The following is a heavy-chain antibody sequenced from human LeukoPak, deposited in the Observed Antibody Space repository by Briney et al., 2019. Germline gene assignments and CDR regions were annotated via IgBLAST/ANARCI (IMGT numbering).Heavy chain of an antibody. J-gene: IGHJ5*02. CDR3: AREGFGSGTHWFDP. Sequence: SETLSLTCTVSGYSISSGYYWGWIRPPPGKGLEWIGSIYHSGSTYYNPSLKSRVTISVDTSKNQFSLKLSSVTAADTAVYYCAREGFGSGTHWFDPWGQGTLVTVSS. D-gene: IGHD3-10*01. V-gene: IGHV4-38-2*02. CDR2: IYHSGST. CDR1: GYSISSGYY.